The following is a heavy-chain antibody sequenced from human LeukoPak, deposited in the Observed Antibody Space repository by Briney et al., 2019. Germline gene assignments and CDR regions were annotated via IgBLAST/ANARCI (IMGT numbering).Heavy chain of an antibody. D-gene: IGHD3-22*01. Sequence: GASVKVSCKASGYSFTSYWIGWVRQMPGKGLEWMGIIYPGDSDTRYSPSFQGQVTISADKSISTAYLQWSSLKASDTAMYYCAREHNYYDSSGPDYWGQGTLVTVSS. CDR3: AREHNYYDSSGPDY. J-gene: IGHJ4*02. CDR2: IYPGDSDT. CDR1: GYSFTSYW. V-gene: IGHV5-51*01.